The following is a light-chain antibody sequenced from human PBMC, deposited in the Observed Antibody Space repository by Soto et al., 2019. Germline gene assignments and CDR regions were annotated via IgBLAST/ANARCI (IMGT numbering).Light chain of an antibody. CDR2: GAS. CDR3: HQFWSSPPRT. J-gene: IGKJ1*01. V-gene: IGKV3-20*01. Sequence: DIGWPQSKGTLSFSPGERATLSCRASQSVSAGYLTWYQQKPGQAPSVLIYGASSRATGVPDRFSGSGSGTDFTLTISRLEPEDSAVYYCHQFWSSPPRTFGQGTKVDIK. CDR1: QSVSAGY.